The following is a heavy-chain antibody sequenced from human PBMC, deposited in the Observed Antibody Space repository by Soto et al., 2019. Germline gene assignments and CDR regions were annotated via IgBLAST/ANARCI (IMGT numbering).Heavy chain of an antibody. CDR2: ISAYNGNT. CDR3: ARDIGYCSGGSCYSGWLDP. J-gene: IGHJ5*02. V-gene: IGHV1-18*01. Sequence: SVKVSFRASCYTFTSYGISWVRQAPGQGLEWMGWISAYNGNTNYAQKLQGRVTMTTDTSTSTAYMELRSLRSDDTAVYYCARDIGYCSGGSCYSGWLDPWGQGTQVTVSS. D-gene: IGHD2-15*01. CDR1: CYTFTSYG.